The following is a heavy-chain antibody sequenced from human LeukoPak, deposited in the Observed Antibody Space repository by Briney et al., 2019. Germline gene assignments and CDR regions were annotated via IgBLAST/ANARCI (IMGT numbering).Heavy chain of an antibody. J-gene: IGHJ4*02. CDR3: ARDFTVATPSFDY. CDR2: INPNSGGT. V-gene: IGHV1-2*02. CDR1: GYTFTGYY. D-gene: IGHD4-17*01. Sequence: ASVKVSCKASGYTFTGYYMHWVRQAPGQGLEWMGWINPNSGGTNYAQKFQGRVTVTRDTSISTAYMELSRLRSDDTAVYYCARDFTVATPSFDYWGQGTLVTVSS.